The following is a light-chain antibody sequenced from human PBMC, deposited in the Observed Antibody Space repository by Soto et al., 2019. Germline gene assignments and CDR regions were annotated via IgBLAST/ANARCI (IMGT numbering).Light chain of an antibody. V-gene: IGLV2-23*01. Sequence: QSVLTQPASVSGSPGQSITISCTGTNNLVSWYQQHPGKAPKVVVYEGTKRPSGVSNRFSGSNSGGTASLTISGLQAEDEADYYCCSYAGSSTWVFGGGTKVTVL. J-gene: IGLJ3*02. CDR2: EGT. CDR1: NNL. CDR3: CSYAGSSTWV.